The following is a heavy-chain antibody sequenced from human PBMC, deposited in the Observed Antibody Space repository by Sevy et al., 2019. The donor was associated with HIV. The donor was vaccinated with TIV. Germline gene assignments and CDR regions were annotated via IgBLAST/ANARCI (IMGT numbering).Heavy chain of an antibody. J-gene: IGHJ6*03. CDR3: AGERRPETNYFCMDV. D-gene: IGHD3-3*01. Sequence: SETLSLTCDVSGFSISNNFYWGWIRQPPGKGLEWIGSIYHSGTTYYSPSLNSRVTISVDMSNNQFARRLTSVTAADTAVYYCAGERRPETNYFCMDVWGKGTTVTVSS. V-gene: IGHV4-38-2*02. CDR2: IYHSGTT. CDR1: GFSISNNFY.